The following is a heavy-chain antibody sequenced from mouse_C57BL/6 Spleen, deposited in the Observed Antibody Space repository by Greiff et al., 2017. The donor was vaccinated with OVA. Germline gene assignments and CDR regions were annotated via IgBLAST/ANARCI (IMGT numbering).Heavy chain of an antibody. J-gene: IGHJ4*01. CDR3: ARPNYYGSSLYYAMDY. Sequence: QVQLQQPGTELVKPGASVKLSCKASGYTFTSYWMHWVKQRPGQGLEWIGNINPSNGGTNYNEKFKSKATLTVDKSSSTAYMQLSSLTSEDSSVYYCARPNYYGSSLYYAMDYWGQGTSVTVSS. CDR2: INPSNGGT. CDR1: GYTFTSYW. V-gene: IGHV1-53*01. D-gene: IGHD1-1*01.